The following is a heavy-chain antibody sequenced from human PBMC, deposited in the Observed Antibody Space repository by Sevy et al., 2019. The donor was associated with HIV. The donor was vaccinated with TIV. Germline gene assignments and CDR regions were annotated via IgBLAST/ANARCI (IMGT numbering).Heavy chain of an antibody. V-gene: IGHV4-34*01. CDR3: AGHYDYSSSSAHFGF. J-gene: IGHJ4*02. CDR2: VNHSGST. CDR1: GGSFSGYY. Sequence: SETLSLSCAVYGGSFSGYYWSWIRQPPGKGLEWIGEVNHSGSTNYNPALKSRVTISADTSKNQFSLKIDSVTAADTALYYCAGHYDYSSSSAHFGFWGQGTLVTVSS. D-gene: IGHD6-6*01.